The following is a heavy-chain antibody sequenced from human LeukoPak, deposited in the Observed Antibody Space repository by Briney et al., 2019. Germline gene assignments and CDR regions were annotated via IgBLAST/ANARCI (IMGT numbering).Heavy chain of an antibody. Sequence: SVKVSCKASGGTFSSYAISWVRQAPGQGLEWMGGIIPIFGTANYAQKFQDRVTITADESTSTAYMELSSLRSEDTAVYYCARGGYYYDSSGYYYPSGAFDIWGQGTMVTVSS. J-gene: IGHJ3*02. CDR2: IIPIFGTA. V-gene: IGHV1-69*13. D-gene: IGHD3-22*01. CDR1: GGTFSSYA. CDR3: ARGGYYYDSSGYYYPSGAFDI.